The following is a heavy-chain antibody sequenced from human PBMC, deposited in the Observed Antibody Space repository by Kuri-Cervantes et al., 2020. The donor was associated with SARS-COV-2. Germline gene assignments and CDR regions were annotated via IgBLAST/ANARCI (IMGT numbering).Heavy chain of an antibody. D-gene: IGHD4-11*01. CDR1: GYSFTNYW. J-gene: IGHJ2*01. CDR2: IYPADSDT. Sequence: GESLKISCKGSGYSFTNYWIGWVRQMPGKGLEWMGIIYPADSDTRYSPSFQGQVTISADKSISTAYLQWSSLKASDTAVYYCARPPYSNYDLVFWYFDLWGRGTLVTVSS. CDR3: ARPPYSNYDLVFWYFDL. V-gene: IGHV5-51*01.